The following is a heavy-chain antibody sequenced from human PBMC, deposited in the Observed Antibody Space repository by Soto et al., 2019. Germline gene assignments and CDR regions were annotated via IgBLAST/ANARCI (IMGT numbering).Heavy chain of an antibody. Sequence: SETLSLTCAVSGGSISSGGYSWSWIRQPPGKGLEWIGYIYHSGSTYYNPSLKSPVTISVDRSKNQYSLKLSSVTAAVTAVYYCARASHSKYCSGGSSDYCYYGMDVWGEGATVTVSS. CDR1: GGSISSGGYS. D-gene: IGHD2-15*01. CDR3: ARASHSKYCSGGSSDYCYYGMDV. J-gene: IGHJ6*04. CDR2: IYHSGST. V-gene: IGHV4-30-2*01.